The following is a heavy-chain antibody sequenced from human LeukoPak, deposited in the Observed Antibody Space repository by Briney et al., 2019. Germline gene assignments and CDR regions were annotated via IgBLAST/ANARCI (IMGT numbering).Heavy chain of an antibody. CDR2: IYPGDSDT. Sequence: GESLKISCQGSGYSFTSYWIGWVRHMPGKGLEWMGIIYPGDSDTRYSPSFQGQVTISADRSISTAYLQWSSLKASDTAMYYCARGDYGDYRIFYTLFDFWGQGTLVTVSS. D-gene: IGHD4-17*01. V-gene: IGHV5-51*01. J-gene: IGHJ4*02. CDR1: GYSFTSYW. CDR3: ARGDYGDYRIFYTLFDF.